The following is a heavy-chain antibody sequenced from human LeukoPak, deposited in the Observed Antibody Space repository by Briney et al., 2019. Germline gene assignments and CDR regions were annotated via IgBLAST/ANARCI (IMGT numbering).Heavy chain of an antibody. V-gene: IGHV3-11*04. D-gene: IGHD2/OR15-2a*01. CDR1: GFTFSDYY. CDR2: ISSNGSTI. CDR3: ARERTTIVSGTTIGAH. J-gene: IGHJ4*02. Sequence: GGSLRLSCAASGFTFSDYYMSWIRQAPGKGLEWVSYISSNGSTIYYADSVKGRFTISRDNAKNSLFLQMNSLTADDTAVYYCARERTTIVSGTTIGAHWGQGTLVTVSS.